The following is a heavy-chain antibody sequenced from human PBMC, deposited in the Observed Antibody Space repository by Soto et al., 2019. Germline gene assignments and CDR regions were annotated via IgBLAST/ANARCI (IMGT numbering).Heavy chain of an antibody. CDR1: GGSISSYY. CDR2: IYYSGGT. CDR3: ARDEYSSGWYSSGLDV. D-gene: IGHD6-19*01. Sequence: QVQLQESGPGLVKPSETLSLTCTVSGGSISSYYRSWIRQPPGKGLEWIGYIYYSGGTNYNPSLKSRVTISVDTSKNQFSLRLSSVTAADTAVYYCARDEYSSGWYSSGLDVWGQGTTVTVSS. V-gene: IGHV4-59*01. J-gene: IGHJ6*02.